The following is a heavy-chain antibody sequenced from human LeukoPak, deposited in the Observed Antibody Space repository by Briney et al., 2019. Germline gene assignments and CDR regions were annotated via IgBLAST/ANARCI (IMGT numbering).Heavy chain of an antibody. J-gene: IGHJ4*02. CDR1: GFTFSSYG. CDR2: ISYDGSNK. V-gene: IGHV3-30*19. CDR3: AREEGYSSSWFDY. D-gene: IGHD6-13*01. Sequence: GGSLRLSCAASGFTFSSYGMHWVRQAPGKGLEWVAVISYDGSNKYYADSVKGRFTISRDNSKNTLYLQMNSLRAEDTAVYYCAREEGYSSSWFDYWGQGTLVTVSS.